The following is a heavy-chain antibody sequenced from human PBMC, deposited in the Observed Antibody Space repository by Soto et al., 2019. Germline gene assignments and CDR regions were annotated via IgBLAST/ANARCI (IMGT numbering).Heavy chain of an antibody. D-gene: IGHD3-10*01. CDR3: ATSYGSGYRAFDY. V-gene: IGHV1-69*04. CDR2: VNPIVSMS. Sequence: QVQLVQSGAEVKRPGSSVKVSCKASGDTFNFYSINWVRQAPGLGLEWMGRVNPIVSMSNYAQRFQGRVTMTADKSTSTAYMEQSGLRSEDTAIYYCATSYGSGYRAFDYWGQGALVTVSS. CDR1: GDTFNFYS. J-gene: IGHJ4*02.